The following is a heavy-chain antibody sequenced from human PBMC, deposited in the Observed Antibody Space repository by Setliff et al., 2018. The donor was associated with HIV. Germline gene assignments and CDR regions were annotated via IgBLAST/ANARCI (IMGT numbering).Heavy chain of an antibody. CDR3: ARDRGDYYYYMDV. CDR2: VGGDGTT. J-gene: IGHJ6*03. Sequence: GGSLRLSCAASGFTFSRYGMNWVRQAPGKGLEWVSIVGGDGTTYYADSVKGRFTISRDNSKNSLYLQMDRLRVEDTAIYYCARDRGDYYYYMDVWGKGTTVTVSS. V-gene: IGHV3-23*01. CDR1: GFTFSRYG.